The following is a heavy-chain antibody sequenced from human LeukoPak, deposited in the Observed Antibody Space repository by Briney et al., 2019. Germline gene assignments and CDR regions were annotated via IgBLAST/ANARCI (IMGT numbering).Heavy chain of an antibody. Sequence: PGGSLRLSCAASGFTFSSYSMNWVRQAPGKGLEWVSSISSSSSYIYYADSVKGRFTISRDNAKNSLYLQMNSLRAEDTAVYYCARDRVITFGGVIVPFDYWGQGTLVTVSS. V-gene: IGHV3-21*01. CDR2: ISSSSSYI. J-gene: IGHJ4*02. CDR3: ARDRVITFGGVIVPFDY. CDR1: GFTFSSYS. D-gene: IGHD3-16*02.